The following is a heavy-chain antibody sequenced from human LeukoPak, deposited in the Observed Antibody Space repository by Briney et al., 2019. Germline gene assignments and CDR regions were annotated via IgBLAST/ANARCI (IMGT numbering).Heavy chain of an antibody. Sequence: SETLSLTCTVSGGSISSGGYNWSWIRQHPGKGLEWIGYIYYSGSTYYNPSLKSRVTISVDTSKNQFSLKLSSVTAADTVVYYCARGPGGYSYGCDYWGQGTLVTVSS. J-gene: IGHJ4*02. CDR3: ARGPGGYSYGCDY. CDR2: IYYSGST. V-gene: IGHV4-31*03. CDR1: GGSISSGGYN. D-gene: IGHD5-18*01.